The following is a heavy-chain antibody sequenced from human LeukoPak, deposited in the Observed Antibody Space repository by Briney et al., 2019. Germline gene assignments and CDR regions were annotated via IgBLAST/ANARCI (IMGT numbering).Heavy chain of an antibody. V-gene: IGHV4-59*01. J-gene: IGHJ3*02. D-gene: IGHD4-17*01. Sequence: KSSETLSLTCTVSGGSISSYYWSWIRQPPGKGLEWIGYIYYSGSTNYNPSLKSRVTISVDTSKNQFSLKLSSVTAADTAVHYCARVDGDYEPLSAFDIWGQGTMVTVSS. CDR3: ARVDGDYEPLSAFDI. CDR1: GGSISSYY. CDR2: IYYSGST.